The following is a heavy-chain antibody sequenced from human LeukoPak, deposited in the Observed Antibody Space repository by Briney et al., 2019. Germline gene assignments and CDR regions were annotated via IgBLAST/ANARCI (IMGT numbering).Heavy chain of an antibody. CDR2: ISAYKGNT. CDR3: ARGPHPSIELGQWLDYYFDY. J-gene: IGHJ4*02. CDR1: GYTFTSYG. Sequence: ASVKVSCKASGYTFTSYGISWVRQAPGQGLEWMGWISAYKGNTNYAQKLQGRVTMTRNTSISTAYMELSSLRSEDTAVYYCARGPHPSIELGQWLDYYFDYWGQGTLVTVSS. D-gene: IGHD6-19*01. V-gene: IGHV1-18*01.